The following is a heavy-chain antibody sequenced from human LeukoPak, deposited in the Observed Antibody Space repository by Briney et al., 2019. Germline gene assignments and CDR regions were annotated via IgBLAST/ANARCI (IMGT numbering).Heavy chain of an antibody. V-gene: IGHV4-59*01. D-gene: IGHD6-6*01. J-gene: IGHJ4*02. Sequence: SETLSLTCTVSGDSIINYFWSWIRQPPGKGLEWIGYIYSSGSTNYNPSLKSRVTISIDTSQNQFSLKLNSVTAADTAVYYCARGKFLRYSSSSQNFDYWGQGTLVTVSS. CDR3: ARGKFLRYSSSSQNFDY. CDR2: IYSSGST. CDR1: GDSIINYF.